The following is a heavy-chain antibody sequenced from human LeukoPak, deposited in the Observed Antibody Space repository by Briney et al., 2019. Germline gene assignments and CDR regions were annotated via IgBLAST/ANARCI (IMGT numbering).Heavy chain of an antibody. CDR1: GFTSDRFG. D-gene: IGHD6-13*01. J-gene: IGHJ4*02. CDR2: IWYDGSNK. V-gene: IGHV3-33*06. CDR3: AKKGIAAADSIDF. Sequence: PGRSLRLPCATSGFTSDRFGMHWVRQAPGKGLEWVAVIWYDGSNKDYAGSVKGRFTISRDSSKNTLYLQMNSLRAEDTAVYYCAKKGIAAADSIDFWGQGTLVTVSS.